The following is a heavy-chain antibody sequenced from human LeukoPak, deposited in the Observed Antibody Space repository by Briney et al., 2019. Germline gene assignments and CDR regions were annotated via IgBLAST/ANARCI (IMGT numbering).Heavy chain of an antibody. J-gene: IGHJ3*02. CDR3: ASRSSSDAFDI. CDR2: IYYSGST. V-gene: IGHV4-39*07. CDR1: GGSISSSDYY. Sequence: PSETLSLTCTVSGGSISSSDYYWGWIRQPPRKGLEWIGSIYYSGSTYYNPSLKSRVTISVDTSKNQFSLKLSSVTAADTAVYYCASRSSSDAFDIWGQGTMVTVSS. D-gene: IGHD6-6*01.